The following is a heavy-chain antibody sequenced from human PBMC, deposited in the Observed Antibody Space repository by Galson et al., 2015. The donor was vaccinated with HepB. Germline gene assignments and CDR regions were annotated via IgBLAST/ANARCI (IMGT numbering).Heavy chain of an antibody. CDR2: IWPDDSDT. V-gene: IGHV5-51*01. Sequence: QSGAEVKKPGDFLKISCKGFGFSFTSYWIAWVRQMPGRGLEWMGIIWPDDSDTRYSPSFRGQVTISADKSISTAYLQWSNLKASDTAMYYCARGDEAVAGTKSQYFDPWGQGTLVTVSS. J-gene: IGHJ5*02. CDR3: ARGDEAVAGTKSQYFDP. D-gene: IGHD6-19*01. CDR1: GFSFTSYW.